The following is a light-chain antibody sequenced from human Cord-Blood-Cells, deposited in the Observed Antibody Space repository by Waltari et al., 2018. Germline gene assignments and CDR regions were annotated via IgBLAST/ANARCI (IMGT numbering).Light chain of an antibody. CDR2: GAS. Sequence: EIVMTQSPAPLSVSPGERATLSCRASQSVSSNLAWYQQKPGQAPRLLIYGASTRATGIPARFSGSGSGTEFTLTISSLQSEDFAFYYCQQYNNWPLTFGGGTKVEIK. J-gene: IGKJ4*01. CDR1: QSVSSN. V-gene: IGKV3-15*01. CDR3: QQYNNWPLT.